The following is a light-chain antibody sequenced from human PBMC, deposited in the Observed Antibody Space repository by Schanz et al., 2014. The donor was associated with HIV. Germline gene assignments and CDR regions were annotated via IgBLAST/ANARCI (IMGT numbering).Light chain of an antibody. V-gene: IGKV3-11*01. CDR2: DAS. J-gene: IGKJ1*01. Sequence: EIMLTQSPATLSLSPGERATLSCRASQSVSSYLAWYQQKPGQAPRLLIYDASNRATGIPARFSGSGSGTDFTLTISSLEPEDFATYYCQQANTFPPWTFGHGTKVEI. CDR3: QQANTFPPWT. CDR1: QSVSSY.